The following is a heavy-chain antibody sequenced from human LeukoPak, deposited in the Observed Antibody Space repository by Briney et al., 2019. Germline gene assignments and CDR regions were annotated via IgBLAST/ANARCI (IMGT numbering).Heavy chain of an antibody. J-gene: IGHJ3*02. V-gene: IGHV4-59*01. D-gene: IGHD2/OR15-2a*01. CDR1: GGSISSYY. CDR2: IYYSGST. Sequence: SETLSLTCTVSGGSISSYYWSWIRQPPGKGLEWIGYIYYSGSTDYNPSLKSRVTISVDTSKNQFSLKLSSVTAADTAVYYCARGEISAAFDIWGQGTMVTVSS. CDR3: ARGEISAAFDI.